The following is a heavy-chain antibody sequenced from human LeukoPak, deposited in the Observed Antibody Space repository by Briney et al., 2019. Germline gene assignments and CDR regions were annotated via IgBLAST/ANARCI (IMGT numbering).Heavy chain of an antibody. J-gene: IGHJ4*02. V-gene: IGHV3-7*04. Sequence: GGSLRLSCAASKFTFSSYWMRWVRQAPGKGLEWVAYMNQLGNEKNYVDSVKGRFTISRDNAKNSLYLQMNSLRAEDTAVYYCARGTYYYEFWGQGTLVTVSS. D-gene: IGHD3-16*01. CDR1: KFTFSSYW. CDR2: MNQLGNEK. CDR3: ARGTYYYEF.